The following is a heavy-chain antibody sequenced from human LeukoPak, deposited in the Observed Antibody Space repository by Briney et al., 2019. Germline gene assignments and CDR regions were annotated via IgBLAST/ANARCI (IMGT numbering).Heavy chain of an antibody. CDR3: AKDLTIYGDYDLAD. V-gene: IGHV3-30*18. D-gene: IGHD4-17*01. CDR2: ISYDGSNK. CDR1: GFTVTHAW. J-gene: IGHJ4*02. Sequence: GGSLRLSCAVSGFTVTHAWMTWVRQAPGKGLEWVAVISYDGSNKYYADSVKGRFTISRDNSKNTLYLQMNSLRAEDTAVYYCAKDLTIYGDYDLADWGQGTLVTVSS.